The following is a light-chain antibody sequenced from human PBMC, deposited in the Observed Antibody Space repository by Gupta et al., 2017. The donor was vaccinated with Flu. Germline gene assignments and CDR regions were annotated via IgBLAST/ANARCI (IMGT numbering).Light chain of an antibody. V-gene: IGLV3-10*01. Sequence: GQTARITCSGDARTERYAYWYQQKSDQAPMLVMYEDKKRPAGIPERFSGSSSGTIATVTISEAQGDEGAVYHCYSRDSSAYHVFGGGTQLTVL. J-gene: IGLJ3*02. CDR3: YSRDSSAYHV. CDR2: EDK. CDR1: ARTERY.